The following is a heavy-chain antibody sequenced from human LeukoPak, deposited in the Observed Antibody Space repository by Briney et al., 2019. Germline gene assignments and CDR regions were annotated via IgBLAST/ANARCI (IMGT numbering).Heavy chain of an antibody. CDR3: AKGDSSGWSYFDY. V-gene: IGHV4-34*01. CDR1: GGSISSYY. J-gene: IGHJ4*02. D-gene: IGHD6-19*01. Sequence: SETLSLTCTVSGGSISSYYWSWIRQPPGKGLEWIGEINHSGSTNYNPSLKSRVTISVDKSKNQFSLKLSSVTAADTAVYYCAKGDSSGWSYFDYWGQGALVTVSS. CDR2: INHSGST.